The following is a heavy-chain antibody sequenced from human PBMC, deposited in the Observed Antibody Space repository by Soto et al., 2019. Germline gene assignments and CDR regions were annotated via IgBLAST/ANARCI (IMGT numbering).Heavy chain of an antibody. CDR3: ARVYCTNGVCYTSYGMDV. Sequence: ASVKVSCKASGYTFTSYGISWVRQAPGQGLEWMGWISAYNGNTNYAQKLQGRVTMTTDTSTSTAYMELRSLRSDDTAVYYCARVYCTNGVCYTSYGMDVWVQGTTVTVSS. J-gene: IGHJ6*02. CDR2: ISAYNGNT. CDR1: GYTFTSYG. D-gene: IGHD2-8*01. V-gene: IGHV1-18*01.